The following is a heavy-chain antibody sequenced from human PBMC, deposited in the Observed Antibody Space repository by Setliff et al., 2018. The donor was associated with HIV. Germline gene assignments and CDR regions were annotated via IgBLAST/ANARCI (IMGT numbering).Heavy chain of an antibody. CDR3: ASVPMEYSGYNSDSGSYYYHYGLDV. J-gene: IGHJ6*02. V-gene: IGHV1-18*04. D-gene: IGHD5-12*01. CDR2: MSAYSGDT. CDR1: GYTFTAYG. Sequence: GASVKVSCKASGYTFTAYGITWVRQAPGQGLEWMGWMSAYSGDTKYAQKFQGRVTITTGESTNTAYMELGSLRSEDTAVYYCASVPMEYSGYNSDSGSYYYHYGLDVWGQGTTITVSS.